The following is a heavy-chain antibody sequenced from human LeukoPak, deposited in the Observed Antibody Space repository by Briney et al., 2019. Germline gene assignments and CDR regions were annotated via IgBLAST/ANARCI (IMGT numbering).Heavy chain of an antibody. J-gene: IGHJ4*02. CDR1: GFTFSSYS. CDR2: ISSSSSYI. CDR3: ARPLDRVDYYDSSGYPGY. Sequence: RPGGSLRLSCAASGFTFSSYSMNWVRQAPGKGLEWVSSISSSSSYIYYADSVKGRFTISRDNAKNSLYLQMNSLRAEDTAVYYCARPLDRVDYYDSSGYPGYWGQGTLVTVSS. V-gene: IGHV3-21*01. D-gene: IGHD3-22*01.